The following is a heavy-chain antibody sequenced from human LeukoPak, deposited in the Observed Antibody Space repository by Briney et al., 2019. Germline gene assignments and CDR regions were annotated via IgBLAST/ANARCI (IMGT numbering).Heavy chain of an antibody. CDR1: GFTVSGDY. J-gene: IGHJ4*02. D-gene: IGHD3-10*01. V-gene: IGHV3-53*01. CDR2: IYSGGST. Sequence: GGSLRLSCAASGFTVSGDYMSWVRQAPGKGLEWVSVIYSGGSTYYADSVKGRFTISRDNSKNTLYLQMNSLRAEDTAVYYCARGGTRYDRRFVFDYWGQGVLVTVSS. CDR3: ARGGTRYDRRFVFDY.